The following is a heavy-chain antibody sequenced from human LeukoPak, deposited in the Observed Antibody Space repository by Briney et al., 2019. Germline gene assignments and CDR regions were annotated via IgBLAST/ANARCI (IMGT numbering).Heavy chain of an antibody. CDR3: ARNPYQYYFDY. Sequence: PWETLSLTCTVSGGSISSYYWSWIRQPPGKGLEWIGYIYYSGSTNYNPSLKSRVTISVDTSKNQFSLKLSSVTAADTAVYYCARNPYQYYFDYWGQGTLVTVSS. D-gene: IGHD2-2*01. V-gene: IGHV4-59*01. CDR1: GGSISSYY. J-gene: IGHJ4*02. CDR2: IYYSGST.